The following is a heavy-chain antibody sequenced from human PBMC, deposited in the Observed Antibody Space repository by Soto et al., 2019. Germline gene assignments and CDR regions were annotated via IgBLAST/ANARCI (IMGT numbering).Heavy chain of an antibody. D-gene: IGHD2-15*01. Sequence: PSETLSLTCTVSGGSISSHYWGWIRQPPGKGLEWIGSIYYSGSTYYNPSLKSRVTISVDTSKNQFSLKLSSVTAADTAVYYCARRGYCSGGSCYSGANWFDPWGQGTLVTVSS. CDR3: ARRGYCSGGSCYSGANWFDP. CDR2: IYYSGST. CDR1: GGSISSHY. V-gene: IGHV4-39*01. J-gene: IGHJ5*02.